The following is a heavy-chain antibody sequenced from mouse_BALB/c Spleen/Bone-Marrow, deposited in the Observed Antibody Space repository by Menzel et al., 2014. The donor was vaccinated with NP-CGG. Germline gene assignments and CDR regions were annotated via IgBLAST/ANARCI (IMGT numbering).Heavy chain of an antibody. J-gene: IGHJ4*01. D-gene: IGHD2-14*01. CDR3: ARSRIHRWDACYAMDY. CDR2: IHPYNGGT. V-gene: IGHV1-14*01. Sequence: EVQLQESGPDLVKPGASVKISCKASGYTFXSYVVHWVKQKPGQGLEWIGYIHPYNGGTRYNEKFKGKATLTSDKSSSTDSMELSSLTSEDYEVYYWARSRIHRWDACYAMDYWGQGPSVPVSS. CDR1: GYTFXSYV.